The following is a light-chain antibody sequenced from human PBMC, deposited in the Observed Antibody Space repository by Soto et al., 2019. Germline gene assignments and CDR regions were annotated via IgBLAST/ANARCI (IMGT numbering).Light chain of an antibody. V-gene: IGKV3-20*01. CDR1: QRVSNNY. J-gene: IGKJ1*01. CDR3: QQYGSSAWT. CDR2: GAS. Sequence: EIVLTQSPGTLSLSPGERATLSCRASQRVSNNYVTWYQQKPGQAPRLLIYGASSRATDIPDRFSGSGSGTDFTLSISRLEPEDFAVYYCQQYGSSAWTFGQGTKVEIK.